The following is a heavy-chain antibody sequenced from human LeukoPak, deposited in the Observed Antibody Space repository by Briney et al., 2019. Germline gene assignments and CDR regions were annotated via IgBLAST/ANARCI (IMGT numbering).Heavy chain of an antibody. J-gene: IGHJ3*02. V-gene: IGHV4-59*02. D-gene: IGHD2-21*02. CDR1: GVSASNYY. CDR3: ARWGESGDYAVHAFDI. Sequence: SETLSLTCTVSGVSASNYYWNWMRQSPGKGLEWIGYCHHSGTTNYNPSLSSRVTMSVDTSKSQFSLKPSSVSAADTAVYYCARWGESGDYAVHAFDIWGQGTMVTVSS. CDR2: CHHSGTT.